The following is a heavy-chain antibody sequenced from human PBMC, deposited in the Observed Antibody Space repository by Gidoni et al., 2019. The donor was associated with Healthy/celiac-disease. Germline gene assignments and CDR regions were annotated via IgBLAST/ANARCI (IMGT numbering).Heavy chain of an antibody. V-gene: IGHV3-33*01. J-gene: IGHJ6*02. CDR3: ARESPRITKDMDV. CDR2: IWYDGSNK. CDR1: GFTFGIYG. Sequence: QVQLVESGGGVVQPGRSLSLSCAASGFTFGIYGMHWVRQAPGKGLGWVAVIWYDGSNKYYADSVKGRFTISRDNSKNTLYLQMNSLRAEDTAVYYCARESPRITKDMDVWGQGTTVTVSS. D-gene: IGHD3-10*01.